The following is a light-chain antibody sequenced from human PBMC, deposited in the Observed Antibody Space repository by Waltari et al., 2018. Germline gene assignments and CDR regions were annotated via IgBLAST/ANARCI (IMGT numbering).Light chain of an antibody. CDR1: TSTIGTNY. V-gene: IGLV1-51*02. J-gene: IGLJ7*01. CDR3: GTWDSSLSGAV. Sequence: QSVLPQPPSVSAAPGQRVTISCSGGTSTIGTNYVSWYRQFPGTAPKLLIYENSERPSGIPGRFSGSKSGTSATLDITGLQAGDEADYYCGTWDSSLSGAVFGGGTHLTVL. CDR2: ENS.